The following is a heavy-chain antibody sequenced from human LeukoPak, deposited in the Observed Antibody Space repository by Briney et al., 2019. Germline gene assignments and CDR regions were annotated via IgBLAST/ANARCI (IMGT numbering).Heavy chain of an antibody. CDR1: GYTFTTYW. D-gene: IGHD3-22*01. CDR2: IYPGDSET. J-gene: IGHJ4*02. Sequence: GASVKVSCKVSGYTFTTYWIGWVRQMPGKGLEWMGIIYPGDSETRYSPSFQGQVTISADKSISTAYLQWSSLKASDTAMYYCARHYYDSSGYALFDDWGQGTLVTVSS. V-gene: IGHV5-51*01. CDR3: ARHYYDSSGYALFDD.